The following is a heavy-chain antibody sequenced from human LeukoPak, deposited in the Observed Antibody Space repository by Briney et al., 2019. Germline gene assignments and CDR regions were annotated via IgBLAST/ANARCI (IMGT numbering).Heavy chain of an antibody. CDR3: VRGVTGFDY. Sequence: SHTLSLTCAISGDIVSSNSAAWNWIRQSPSRGLDWLGRTYYRSKWYTDFALSVKSRITINPDTSKNQFSLQLNSVTPDDTAVYYCVRGVTGFDYWGQGTLVAVSS. CDR2: TYYRSKWYT. CDR1: GDIVSSNSAA. J-gene: IGHJ4*02. D-gene: IGHD1-1*01. V-gene: IGHV6-1*01.